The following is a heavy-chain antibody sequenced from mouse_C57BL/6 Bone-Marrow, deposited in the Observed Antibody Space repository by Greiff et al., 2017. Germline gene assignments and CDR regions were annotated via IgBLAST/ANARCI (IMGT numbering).Heavy chain of an antibody. CDR1: GFSINSDCY. V-gene: IGHV3-3*01. J-gene: IGHJ4*01. Sequence: EVQLQESGPSLVRPSQTLSLTCTVTGFSINSDCYWIWIRQFPGNKLEYIGYTFYSGITYYNPSLESRTYIPRDTSKNQFSLKLSSVTTEYTAPYDGARRSRDYYAMDYWGQGTSVTVSS. CDR3: ARRSRDYYAMDY. D-gene: IGHD1-1*01. CDR2: TFYSGIT.